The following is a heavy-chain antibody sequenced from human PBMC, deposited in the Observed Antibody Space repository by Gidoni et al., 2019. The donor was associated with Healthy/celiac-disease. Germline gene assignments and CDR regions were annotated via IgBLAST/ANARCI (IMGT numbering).Heavy chain of an antibody. CDR1: GFTFSSYA. Sequence: EVQLLESGGGLVQPGGSLRLSCAASGFTFSSYAMSWVRQAPGQGLEWVSAISGSGGSTYYADSVKGRFTISRDNSKNTLYLQMNSLRAEDTAVYYCAKDGYCSSTSCYYYGMDVWGQGTTVTVSS. CDR3: AKDGYCSSTSCYYYGMDV. CDR2: ISGSGGST. J-gene: IGHJ6*02. D-gene: IGHD2-2*03. V-gene: IGHV3-23*01.